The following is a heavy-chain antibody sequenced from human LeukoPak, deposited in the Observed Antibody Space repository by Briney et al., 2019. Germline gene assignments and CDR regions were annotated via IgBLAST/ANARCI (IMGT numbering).Heavy chain of an antibody. D-gene: IGHD5-18*01. CDR2: IYYTGST. CDR1: GGPINNYY. V-gene: IGHV4-59*01. J-gene: IGHJ6*02. CDR3: ARVDTAMADYYGMDV. Sequence: SETLSLTCTVSGGPINNYYWSWVRQPPGAGLEWLAYIYYTGSTNYNPSLKSRVTISVDTSKNQFSLKLSSVTAADTAVYYCARVDTAMADYYGMDVWGQGITVTVSS.